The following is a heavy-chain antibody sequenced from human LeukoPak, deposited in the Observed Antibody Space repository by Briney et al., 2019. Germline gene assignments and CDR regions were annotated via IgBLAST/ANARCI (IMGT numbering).Heavy chain of an antibody. D-gene: IGHD2-2*01. V-gene: IGHV1-69*04. J-gene: IGHJ4*02. Sequence: GASVKVSCKASGGTFSSYAISWVRQAPGQGLEWMGRIIPILGIANYAQKLQGRVTITADKSTSTAYMELSSLRSEDTAVYYCAREEYCSSTSCYPRNQFDYWGQGTLVTVSS. CDR1: GGTFSSYA. CDR2: IIPILGIA. CDR3: AREEYCSSTSCYPRNQFDY.